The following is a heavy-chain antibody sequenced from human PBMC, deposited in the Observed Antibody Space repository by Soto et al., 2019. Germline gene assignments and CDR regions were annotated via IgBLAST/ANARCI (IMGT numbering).Heavy chain of an antibody. J-gene: IGHJ6*02. CDR3: ARDQVSIAVAGTEYGMDG. Sequence: EVQLVESGGGLIQPGGSLRLSCAASGFTVSSNYMSWVRQAPGKGLEWVSVIYGGGSRYYADSVKGRFTISRENSKNTVYLQMNSLRAEHTAVDYCARDQVSIAVAGTEYGMDGWGQGTMVTVAS. D-gene: IGHD6-19*01. CDR2: IYGGGSR. CDR1: GFTVSSNY. V-gene: IGHV3-53*01.